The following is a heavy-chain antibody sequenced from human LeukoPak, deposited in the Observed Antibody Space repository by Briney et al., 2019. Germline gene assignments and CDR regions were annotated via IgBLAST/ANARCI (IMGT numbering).Heavy chain of an antibody. D-gene: IGHD6-19*01. CDR2: ISSSSSYI. V-gene: IGHV3-21*01. J-gene: IGHJ4*02. CDR1: GFTFNTYS. CDR3: ARCPVPGRGDYFDY. Sequence: KTGGSLRLSCAASGFTFNTYSMNWVRQAPGEGLEWVSSISSSSSYIYYADSVKGRFTISRDNAKNSLYLQMNSLRAEDTAVYYCARCPVPGRGDYFDYWGQGTLVTVSS.